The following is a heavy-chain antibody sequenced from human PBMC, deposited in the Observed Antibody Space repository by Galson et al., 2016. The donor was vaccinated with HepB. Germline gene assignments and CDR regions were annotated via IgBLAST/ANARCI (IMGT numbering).Heavy chain of an antibody. V-gene: IGHV3-30*18. Sequence: SLRLSCAASGFTFSTSNVHWVRQAPGKGLEWVAVLSYDSKNKHYADSVRGRFTISRDNSKDTLYLQMNSLRAEDTGIYYCAKDTNVDSYGQNWFDPWGQGTLVTVSS. CDR2: LSYDSKNK. CDR3: AKDTNVDSYGQNWFDP. J-gene: IGHJ5*02. CDR1: GFTFSTSN. D-gene: IGHD5-18*01.